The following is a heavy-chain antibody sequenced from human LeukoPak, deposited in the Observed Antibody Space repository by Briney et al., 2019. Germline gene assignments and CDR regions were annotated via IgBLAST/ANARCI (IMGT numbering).Heavy chain of an antibody. Sequence: GASVKVSCKSSGYTFVDYYIHWVRQAPGQGLEWMGRINPNSGGTNSPQTFQGRVTMTRDTSISTAYMELNRLTSDDTAVYYCARDLPSTPNWELDYWGQGTLVTVSS. CDR2: INPNSGGT. D-gene: IGHD7-27*01. V-gene: IGHV1-2*06. CDR1: GYTFVDYY. J-gene: IGHJ4*02. CDR3: ARDLPSTPNWELDY.